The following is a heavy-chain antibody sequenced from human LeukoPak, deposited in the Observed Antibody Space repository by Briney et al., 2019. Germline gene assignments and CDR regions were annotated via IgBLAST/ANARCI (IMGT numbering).Heavy chain of an antibody. CDR3: ARDCSGGSCQVRDY. D-gene: IGHD2-15*01. CDR2: INWNGGST. CDR1: GFTFDDYG. V-gene: IGHV3-20*04. J-gene: IGHJ4*02. Sequence: PGGSLRLSCAASGFTFDDYGMSWVRQAPGKGLEWVSGINWNGGSTGYADSVKGRFTISRDNAKDSLYLQMNSLRAEDTALYYCARDCSGGSCQVRDYWGQGTLVTVSS.